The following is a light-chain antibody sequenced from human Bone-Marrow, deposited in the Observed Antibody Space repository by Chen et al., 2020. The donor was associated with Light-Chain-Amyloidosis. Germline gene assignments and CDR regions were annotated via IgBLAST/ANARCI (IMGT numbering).Light chain of an antibody. V-gene: IGLV3-21*02. CDR2: DDS. J-gene: IGLJ3*02. Sequence: SYVLTQPSSVSVAPGQTSTIACEGNNIGSTSVHWYQQTPGQAPLLVVYDDSDRPSGIPERLSCSNSGNTATLTISRVEAGDEADYYCQVWDRSSDRPVFGGGTKLTVL. CDR1: NIGSTS. CDR3: QVWDRSSDRPV.